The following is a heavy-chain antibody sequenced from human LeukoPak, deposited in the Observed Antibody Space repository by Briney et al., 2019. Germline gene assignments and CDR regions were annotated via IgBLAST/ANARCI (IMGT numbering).Heavy chain of an antibody. CDR2: INPNSGGT. CDR3: ARDDYCYENSGPGD. J-gene: IGHJ4*02. Sequence: GASVKVSCKASGYTFTAYYMHWVRQAPGQGLEWMGWINPNSGGTNYAQKFQGRVTMTRDTSISTAYMELSSLISDDTAVYYCARDDYCYENSGPGDWGQGTLVTVSS. V-gene: IGHV1-2*02. D-gene: IGHD3-22*01. CDR1: GYTFTAYY.